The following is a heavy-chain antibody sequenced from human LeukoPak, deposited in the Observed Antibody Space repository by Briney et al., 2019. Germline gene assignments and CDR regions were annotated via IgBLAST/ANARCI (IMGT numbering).Heavy chain of an antibody. J-gene: IGHJ3*02. CDR1: GFTFGSYW. CDR3: ARSWTAAFDI. V-gene: IGHV3-7*01. CDR2: IKQDGSEK. Sequence: GGSLRLSCAASGFTFGSYWMSWVRQAPGKGLEWVANIKQDGSEKYYVDSVKGRFTISRDNAKNSLYLQMNSLRAEDTAVYYCARSWTAAFDIWGQGTMVTVSS. D-gene: IGHD1-1*01.